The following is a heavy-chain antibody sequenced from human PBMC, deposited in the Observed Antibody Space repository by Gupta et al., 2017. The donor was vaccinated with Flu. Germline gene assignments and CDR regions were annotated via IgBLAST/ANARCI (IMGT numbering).Heavy chain of an antibody. J-gene: IGHJ6*02. Sequence: QVQLQESGPGLVKPSQTLPLTCTVSGGSPSSGGSIGTGTYYWTWIRQRPGMGLEWIGYIFHTGNTYYNPSFKSRVFLSVDTSKNEFSLKLFSVTAADTAVYYCAGDSSGMDVWGQGTTVTVSS. CDR3: AGDSSGMDV. V-gene: IGHV4-31*03. CDR1: GGSPSSGGSIGTGTYY. CDR2: IFHTGNT.